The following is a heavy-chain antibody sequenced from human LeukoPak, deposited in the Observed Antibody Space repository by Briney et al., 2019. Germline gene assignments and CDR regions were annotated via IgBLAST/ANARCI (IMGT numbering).Heavy chain of an antibody. CDR3: ARDDIY. V-gene: IGHV4-30-2*01. J-gene: IGHJ4*02. CDR2: IYHSGST. Sequence: PSETLSLSCAVSGGSISSGGYSWSWIRQPPGKGLEWIGYIYHSGSTYYNPSLKSRVTISVDRSKNQFSLKLSSVTAADTAVYYCARDDIYWGQGTLVTVSS. CDR1: GGSISSGGYS.